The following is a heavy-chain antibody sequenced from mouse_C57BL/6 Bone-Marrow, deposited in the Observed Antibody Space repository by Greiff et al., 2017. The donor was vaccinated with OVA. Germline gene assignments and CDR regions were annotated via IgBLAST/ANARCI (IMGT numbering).Heavy chain of an antibody. Sequence: VKVEESGGGLVQPGGSLKLSCADSGFTFSDYYMYWVRQTPEKRLEWVAYISNGGGSTYYPDTVKGRFTISRDNAKNTLYLQMSRLKSEDTAMYYCARRGLLLFDYWGQGTTLTVSS. V-gene: IGHV5-12*01. CDR2: ISNGGGST. D-gene: IGHD2-3*01. CDR3: ARRGLLLFDY. CDR1: GFTFSDYY. J-gene: IGHJ2*01.